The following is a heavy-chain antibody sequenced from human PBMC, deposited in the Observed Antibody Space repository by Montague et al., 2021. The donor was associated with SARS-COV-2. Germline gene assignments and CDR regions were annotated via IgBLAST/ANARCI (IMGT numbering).Heavy chain of an antibody. D-gene: IGHD2-21*01. V-gene: IGHV4-59*01. J-gene: IGHJ6*02. Sequence: SETLSLTCKVAGGSMSGYNWSWIRQPPGKGLQWIGSMYNSENTSYNPSLKSRVTISVDTSKKQFSLRLSSVTAADTAVYFCARGINSAGSYYYHLDVWGQGTTVTVSS. CDR1: GGSMSGYN. CDR3: ARGINSAGSYYYHLDV. CDR2: MYNSENT.